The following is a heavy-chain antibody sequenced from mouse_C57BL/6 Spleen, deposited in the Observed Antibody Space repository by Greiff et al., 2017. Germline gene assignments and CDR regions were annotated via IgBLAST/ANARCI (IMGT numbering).Heavy chain of an antibody. V-gene: IGHV1-37*01. CDR1: GYSFTGYF. CDR2: INPYNGDT. CDR3: GRGALDD. J-gene: IGHJ4*01. Sequence: VQLKESGPELVKPGASVKISCKASGYSFTGYFMNWVKQSHGKSLEWIGRINPYNGDTFYTQQFKGKATLPVDKSSSTDHQALLSLTSEDVVVYYCGRGALDDWGPGTSVTVSA.